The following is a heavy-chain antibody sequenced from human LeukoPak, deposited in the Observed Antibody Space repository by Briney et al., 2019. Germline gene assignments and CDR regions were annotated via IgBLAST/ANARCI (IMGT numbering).Heavy chain of an antibody. CDR3: ARVSGRKIVVVNAFDS. Sequence: ASVKVSCKASGYTFTSYGISRVRQAPGQGLEWMGWISAYNGNTNYAQKLQGRVTMTTDTSTSTAYMELRSLRSDDTAVYYCARVSGRKIVVVNAFDSWGQGTMVTVSS. D-gene: IGHD3-22*01. J-gene: IGHJ3*02. V-gene: IGHV1-18*01. CDR1: GYTFTSYG. CDR2: ISAYNGNT.